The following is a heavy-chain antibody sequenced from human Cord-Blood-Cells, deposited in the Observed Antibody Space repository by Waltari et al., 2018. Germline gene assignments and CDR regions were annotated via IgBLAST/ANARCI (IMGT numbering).Heavy chain of an antibody. D-gene: IGHD7-27*01. V-gene: IGHV1-2*02. CDR2: INPNSGGT. Sequence: QWQLVQSGAEVKKPGASVKVYCKATGYTFNGYSMHWARPAPGQGLEWMGWINPNSGGTNYAQKFQGRVTMTRDTSISTAYMELSRLRSDDTAVYYCARDVGLGIGNWFDPWGQGTLVTVSS. CDR1: GYTFNGYS. CDR3: ARDVGLGIGNWFDP. J-gene: IGHJ5*02.